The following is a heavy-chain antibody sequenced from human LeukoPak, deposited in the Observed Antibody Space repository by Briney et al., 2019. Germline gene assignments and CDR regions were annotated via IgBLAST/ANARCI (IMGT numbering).Heavy chain of an antibody. D-gene: IGHD3/OR15-3a*01. CDR2: IYYSGST. J-gene: IGHJ4*02. Sequence: PSETRSLTCTVSGGSIGSSSYYWGWIRQPPGKGLEGIGSIYYSGSTDYNPSLKRRVDISVDTSKTQFSPKLRSVTAADTAVYYCARHLDYPYYFDYWGQGTLVTVSS. CDR3: ARHLDYPYYFDY. V-gene: IGHV4-39*01. CDR1: GGSIGSSSYY.